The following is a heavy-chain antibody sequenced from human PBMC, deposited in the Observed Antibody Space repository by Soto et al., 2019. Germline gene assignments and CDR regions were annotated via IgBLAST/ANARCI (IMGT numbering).Heavy chain of an antibody. J-gene: IGHJ5*02. D-gene: IGHD3-10*01. Sequence: QVQLQESGPGLVKPSETLSLTCTVSGGSISSYYWSWIRQPPGKGLEWIGYIYYSGSTNYNPSLNSRVTISVDTSKNQFSLKLSSVTAADTAVYYCASYGSGSYPPFDPWGQGTLVTVSS. CDR3: ASYGSGSYPPFDP. CDR1: GGSISSYY. V-gene: IGHV4-59*01. CDR2: IYYSGST.